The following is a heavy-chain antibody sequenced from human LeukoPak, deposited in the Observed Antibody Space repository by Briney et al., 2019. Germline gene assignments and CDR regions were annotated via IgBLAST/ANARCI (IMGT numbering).Heavy chain of an antibody. CDR3: ARVLRYFDWLLTGYYYYMDV. CDR1: GYTFTSYG. CDR2: ISAYNGNT. V-gene: IGHV1-18*01. Sequence: EASVKVSCKASGYTFTSYGISWVRQAPGQGLEWMGWISAYNGNTNYAQKLQGRVTMTTDTSTSTAYMELRSLRSDDTAVYYCARVLRYFDWLLTGYYYYMDVWGKGTTVTVSS. J-gene: IGHJ6*03. D-gene: IGHD3-9*01.